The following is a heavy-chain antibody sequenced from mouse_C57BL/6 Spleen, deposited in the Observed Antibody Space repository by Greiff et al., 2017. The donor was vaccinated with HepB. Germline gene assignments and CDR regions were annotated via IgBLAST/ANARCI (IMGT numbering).Heavy chain of an antibody. CDR2: IHPNSGST. CDR3: ARGGPQWYFDV. V-gene: IGHV1-64*01. Sequence: VQLQQPGAELVKPGASVKLSCKASGYTFTSYWMHWVTQRPGQGLEWIGMIHPNSGSTNYNEKFKSKATLTVDKSSSTAYMQLSSLTSEDSAVYYCARGGPQWYFDVWGTGTTVTVSS. J-gene: IGHJ1*03. CDR1: GYTFTSYW.